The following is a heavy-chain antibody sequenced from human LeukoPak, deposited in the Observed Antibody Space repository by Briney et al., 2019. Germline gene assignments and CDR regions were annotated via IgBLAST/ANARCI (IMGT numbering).Heavy chain of an antibody. J-gene: IGHJ4*02. Sequence: GGSLRLSCAASGFTFSDYYMSWIRQAPGRGLESVAYISTSGSTIYNADSVKGRFTISRDSAKNSVYLQMNSLRPEDSAVYFCARGEGSCTSTNCYGSYVDHWGPGTLVTVSS. D-gene: IGHD2-2*01. CDR3: ARGEGSCTSTNCYGSYVDH. V-gene: IGHV3-11*01. CDR1: GFTFSDYY. CDR2: ISTSGSTI.